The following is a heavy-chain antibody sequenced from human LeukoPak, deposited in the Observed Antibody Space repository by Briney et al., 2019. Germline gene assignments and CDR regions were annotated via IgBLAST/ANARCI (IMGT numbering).Heavy chain of an antibody. CDR2: IYTSGST. D-gene: IGHD6-13*01. CDR3: ARDEVSGSSWYETFDY. CDR1: GGSISSGSYY. J-gene: IGHJ4*02. Sequence: PWETLSLTCTVSGGSISSGSYYWSWIRQPAGKGLEWIGRIYTSGSTNYNPSLKSRVTISVDTSKNQFSLKLSSVTAADTAVYYCARDEVSGSSWYETFDYWGQGTLVTVSS. V-gene: IGHV4-61*02.